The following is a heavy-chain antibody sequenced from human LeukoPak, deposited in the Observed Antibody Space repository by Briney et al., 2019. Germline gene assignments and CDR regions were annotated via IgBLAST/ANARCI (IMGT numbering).Heavy chain of an antibody. D-gene: IGHD3-10*01. CDR2: FDPEDGET. CDR1: GYSLTELS. CDR3: AIDLRYYGSESYAY. V-gene: IGHV1-24*01. J-gene: IGHJ4*02. Sequence: GASVKVSCKVSGYSLTELSMHWVRQAPGKGLDWMGGFDPEDGETVYAQRFQGRVTMTEDTSTDTAYMDLSSLRSEDTAIYYCAIDLRYYGSESYAYWGQGTLVTVSS.